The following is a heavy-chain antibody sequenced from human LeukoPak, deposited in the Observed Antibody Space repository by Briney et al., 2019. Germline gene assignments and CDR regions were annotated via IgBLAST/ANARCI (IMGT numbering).Heavy chain of an antibody. CDR1: GFTFRDYY. Sequence: GGSLRLSCAASGFTFRDYYMSWIRQAPGKGLEWVSYISSSDSIIYYGDSVKGRFTISRDNAKNSLYLQMNSLRAEDTAVYYCARVGDGSYGEDYFDYWGQGTLVTVSS. CDR2: ISSSDSII. CDR3: ARVGDGSYGEDYFDY. J-gene: IGHJ4*02. V-gene: IGHV3-11*01. D-gene: IGHD1-26*01.